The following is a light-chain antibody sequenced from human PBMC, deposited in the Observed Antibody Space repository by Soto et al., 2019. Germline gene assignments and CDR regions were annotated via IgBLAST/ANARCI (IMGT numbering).Light chain of an antibody. CDR2: AAS. CDR3: QKYNTAPLT. CDR1: QGISHD. Sequence: DIQITQSPSSLSASVVDRVTITFRASQGISHDLAWYQQKPGKVPELLIYAASTLQSGVPSRFSGSGSGTDFTLTISGLHPEDVATYYCQKYNTAPLTFGQGTRLEIK. J-gene: IGKJ5*01. V-gene: IGKV1-27*01.